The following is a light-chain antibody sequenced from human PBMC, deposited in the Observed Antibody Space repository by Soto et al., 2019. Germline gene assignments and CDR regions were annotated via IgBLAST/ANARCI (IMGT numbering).Light chain of an antibody. V-gene: IGLV1-51*01. CDR3: GTWDSSLSAGV. CDR1: SSNIGNNY. Sequence: QSVLTQPPSVSAAPGQKVTMSCSGSSSNIGNNYVSWYQQLPGTAPKLLIYDNNQRPSGIPDRFSGSKSGASATLGITGLQTGDEADYYCGTWDSSLSAGVFGGGTKLIVL. J-gene: IGLJ3*02. CDR2: DNN.